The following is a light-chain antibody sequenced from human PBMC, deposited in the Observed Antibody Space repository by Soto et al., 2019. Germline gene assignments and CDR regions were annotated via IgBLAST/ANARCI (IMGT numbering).Light chain of an antibody. J-gene: IGKJ4*01. CDR2: GAS. CDR3: QQSNNWPPLT. V-gene: IGKV3-15*01. Sequence: EILMTQSPGTLSVSPGDTATLSCGASQSIRSNLAWYQQKPGRAPTLLIYGASTRATGVPDRFSGSGSGTEFTLTISDLQSEDFAIYYCQQSNNWPPLTFGGGTRVEI. CDR1: QSIRSN.